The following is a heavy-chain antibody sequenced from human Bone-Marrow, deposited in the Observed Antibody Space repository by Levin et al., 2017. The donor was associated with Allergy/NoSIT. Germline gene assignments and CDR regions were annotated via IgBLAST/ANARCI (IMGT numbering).Heavy chain of an antibody. CDR3: ARESGQLGYYNYYGMDV. V-gene: IGHV3-11*05. CDR1: GFTISDYY. Sequence: PGGSLRLSCAASGFTISDYYMSWIRQAPGKGLEWVSYIRSCSSYTNHADFVEGRFTISRDNAKNSLFLQMNSLRAEDTAVYYCARESGQLGYYNYYGMDVWGQGTTVTVSS. D-gene: IGHD6-13*01. CDR2: IRSCSSYT. J-gene: IGHJ6*02.